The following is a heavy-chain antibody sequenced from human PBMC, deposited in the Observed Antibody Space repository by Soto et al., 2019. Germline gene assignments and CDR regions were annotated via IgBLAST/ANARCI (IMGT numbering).Heavy chain of an antibody. CDR2: IYYSGST. D-gene: IGHD3-22*01. J-gene: IGHJ5*02. CDR1: GGSISSGDHY. CDR3: ARVGSQPYYYYDSSGFRNWFDP. Sequence: PSETLSLTCTVSGGSISSGDHYWNWIRQPPGKGLEWIGYIYYSGSTYYNPSLKSRVTISVDTSKNQFSLKLSSVTAADTAVYYCARVGSQPYYYYDSSGFRNWFDPWGQGTLVTVSS. V-gene: IGHV4-30-4*01.